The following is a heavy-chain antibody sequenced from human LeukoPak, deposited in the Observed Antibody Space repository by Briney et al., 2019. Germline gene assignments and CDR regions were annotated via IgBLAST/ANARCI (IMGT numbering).Heavy chain of an antibody. Sequence: GGSLRLSCAASGFTFSSYWMHWVRQAPGKGLVWVTRINSDGSSTTYADSVKGRFTISRDNAKNTLYLQMNSLRAEDTAVYYCASSSGSCAIVVVVAATPVGIVNWGQGTLVTVSS. V-gene: IGHV3-74*01. J-gene: IGHJ4*02. CDR1: GFTFSSYW. CDR3: ASSSGSCAIVVVVAATPVGIVN. D-gene: IGHD2-15*01. CDR2: INSDGSST.